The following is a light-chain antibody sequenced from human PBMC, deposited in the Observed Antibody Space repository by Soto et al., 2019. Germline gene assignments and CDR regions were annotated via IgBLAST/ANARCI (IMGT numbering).Light chain of an antibody. CDR3: AAWDDSLSGLCV. CDR2: RNN. V-gene: IGLV1-47*01. Sequence: QSALTQTPSASGTPGQWVTISCSGSSSNIGSHFVYWYQQLPGTAPKLLIYRNNQRPSGVPDRFSGSKSGTSASQAISGLRSEDEAEYYCAAWDDSLSGLCVFGTGTKVTVL. CDR1: SSNIGSHF. J-gene: IGLJ1*01.